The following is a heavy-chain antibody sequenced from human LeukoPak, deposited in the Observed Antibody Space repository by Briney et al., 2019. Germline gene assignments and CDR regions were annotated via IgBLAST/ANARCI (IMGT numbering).Heavy chain of an antibody. CDR2: IIPIFGTA. V-gene: IGHV1-69*13. D-gene: IGHD3-10*01. J-gene: IGHJ6*03. Sequence: ASVKVSCKASGGTFSSYAISWVRQAPGQGLEWMGGIIPIFGTANYAQKFQGRVTITADESTSTAYMELSSLRSEDTAVYYCARTPITMVRGVIIMLRNNSGYMDVWGKGTTVTISS. CDR1: GGTFSSYA. CDR3: ARTPITMVRGVIIMLRNNSGYMDV.